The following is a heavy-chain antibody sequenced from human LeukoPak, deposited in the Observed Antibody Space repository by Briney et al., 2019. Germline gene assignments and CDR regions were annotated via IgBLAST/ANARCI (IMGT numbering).Heavy chain of an antibody. J-gene: IGHJ4*02. V-gene: IGHV4-4*07. Sequence: PSETLSLTCTVSGGSISSYYWSWIRQPAGKGLERIGRIYTSGITNYNPSLKSRVTMSVDTSQNQFSLKLSSVTAADTAVYYCARGDYYYDSSGYYFDYWGQGTLVTVSS. CDR3: ARGDYYYDSSGYYFDY. CDR1: GGSISSYY. CDR2: IYTSGIT. D-gene: IGHD3-22*01.